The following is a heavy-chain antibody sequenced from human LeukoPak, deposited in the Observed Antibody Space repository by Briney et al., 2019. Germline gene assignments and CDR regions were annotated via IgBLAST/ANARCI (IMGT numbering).Heavy chain of an antibody. D-gene: IGHD2-2*01. CDR1: GGSFSGYY. V-gene: IGHV4-34*01. J-gene: IGHJ4*02. CDR3: ARLTAADFDY. CDR2: INHTGST. Sequence: SETLSLACAVYGGSFSGYYWTWIRQPPGKGLEWIGEINHTGSTNYNPSLKSRVTISVDTSKSRFSLNLSSVTAADTAVYYCARLTAADFDYWGQGTLVTVSS.